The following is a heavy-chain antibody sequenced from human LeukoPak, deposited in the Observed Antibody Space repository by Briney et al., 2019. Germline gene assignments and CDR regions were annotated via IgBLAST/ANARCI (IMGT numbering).Heavy chain of an antibody. CDR2: ISWNSGSI. J-gene: IGHJ6*02. Sequence: GGSLRLSCAASGFTFYDYAMHWVRQAPGKGLEWVSGISWNSGSIGYADSVKGRFTISRDNAKNSLYLQMNSLRAEDTALYYCARSRGNSLGMDVWGQGTTVTVSS. D-gene: IGHD4-23*01. CDR3: ARSRGNSLGMDV. V-gene: IGHV3-9*01. CDR1: GFTFYDYA.